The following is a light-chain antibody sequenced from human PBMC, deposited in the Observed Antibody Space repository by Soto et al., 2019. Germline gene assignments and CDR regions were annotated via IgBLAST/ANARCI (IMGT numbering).Light chain of an antibody. CDR2: RDN. J-gene: IGLJ1*01. Sequence: QSVLTQPPSASGTPGQRVTISCSGSSSNIGSNYVYWYQQLPGTAPRLLIYRDNQRPSGVPDRFSGSKSGTSASLAISGFRSDDEADYYCAALDYSLFLYVFGTGTKVTV. V-gene: IGLV1-47*01. CDR3: AALDYSLFLYV. CDR1: SSNIGSNY.